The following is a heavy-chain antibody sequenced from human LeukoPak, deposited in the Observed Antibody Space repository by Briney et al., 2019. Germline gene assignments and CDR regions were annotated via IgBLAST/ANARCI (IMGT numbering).Heavy chain of an antibody. CDR3: ARGYSGYESFDY. CDR1: GGSISSYY. J-gene: IGHJ4*02. D-gene: IGHD5-12*01. CDR2: IYYSGST. Sequence: SETLSLTCNVSGGSISSYYWSWIRQPPGKGLEWIGYIYYSGSTNYNPSLKSRVTISVDTSKNQFSLKLSSVTAADTAVYYCARGYSGYESFDYWGQGTLVTVSS. V-gene: IGHV4-59*01.